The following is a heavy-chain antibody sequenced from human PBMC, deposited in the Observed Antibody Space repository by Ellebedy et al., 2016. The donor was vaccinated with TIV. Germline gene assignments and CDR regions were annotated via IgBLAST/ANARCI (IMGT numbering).Heavy chain of an antibody. CDR2: IYQDGGVQ. J-gene: IGHJ5*02. CDR1: GFNFRSYW. D-gene: IGHD4-17*01. V-gene: IGHV3-7*01. Sequence: GGSLRLSCAASGFNFRSYWMSWVRQAPGKGLEWVANIYQDGGVQYYVDFVKGRFTISRDNADNSLFLQMNSLRADDTAVYYCARRGSYGDYAVQINSWFDTWGRGTLVAVSS. CDR3: ARRGSYGDYAVQINSWFDT.